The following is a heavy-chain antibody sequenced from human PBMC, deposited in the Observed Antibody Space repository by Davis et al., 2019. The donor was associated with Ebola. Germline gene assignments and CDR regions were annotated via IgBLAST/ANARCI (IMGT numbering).Heavy chain of an antibody. D-gene: IGHD1-14*01. V-gene: IGHV1-3*01. CDR2: INAGNGNT. J-gene: IGHJ6*02. Sequence: ASVKVSCKASGYTFSTYAMHWVRQAPGQRLEWMGWINAGNGNTKYSQELQGRVSIIRDTSASTAYMELSSLRSEDTAVYYCARDYRGWVGMDVWGQGTTVTVSS. CDR3: ARDYRGWVGMDV. CDR1: GYTFSTYA.